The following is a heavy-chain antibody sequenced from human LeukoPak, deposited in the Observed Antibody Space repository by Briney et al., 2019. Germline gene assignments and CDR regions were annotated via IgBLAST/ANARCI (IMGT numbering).Heavy chain of an antibody. CDR2: MNPNRGNT. D-gene: IGHD6-19*01. Sequence: ASVKVSCKASGYTFTSYAINWVRQATGQGLEWMGWMNPNRGNTGYAQKFQGRVTITRKTSISTAYMELSSLRSEDTAVYYCARVGAVASDALDTWGQGTMVTVSS. CDR3: ARVGAVASDALDT. V-gene: IGHV1-8*03. CDR1: GYTFTSYA. J-gene: IGHJ3*02.